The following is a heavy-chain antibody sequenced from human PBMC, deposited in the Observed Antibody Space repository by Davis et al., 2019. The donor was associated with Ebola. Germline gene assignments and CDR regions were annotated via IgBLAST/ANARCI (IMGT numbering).Heavy chain of an antibody. CDR1: AFTFSLFA. J-gene: IGHJ6*02. V-gene: IGHV3-30*04. CDR2: VSYDGRHK. Sequence: GGSLRLSCAASAFTFSLFAMHWVRQAPGKGLQWVAVVSYDGRHKYYADSVKGRFTISRDNSKNTLYRQMNSRRAEDTAVYYCARATGMDVWGQGTTVTVSS. CDR3: ARATGMDV.